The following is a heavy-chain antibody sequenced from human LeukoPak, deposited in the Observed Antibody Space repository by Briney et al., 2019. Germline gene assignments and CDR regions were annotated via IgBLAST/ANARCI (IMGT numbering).Heavy chain of an antibody. Sequence: SETLSLTCTVSGGSISSSSYYWGWIRQPPGKGLEWIGSIYYSGSTYYNPSLKSRVTISVDTSKNQFSLKLSSVTAADTAVYYCASNHYGSGLDYWGQGTLVTVSS. V-gene: IGHV4-39*07. CDR1: GGSISSSSYY. CDR3: ASNHYGSGLDY. CDR2: IYYSGST. D-gene: IGHD3-10*01. J-gene: IGHJ4*02.